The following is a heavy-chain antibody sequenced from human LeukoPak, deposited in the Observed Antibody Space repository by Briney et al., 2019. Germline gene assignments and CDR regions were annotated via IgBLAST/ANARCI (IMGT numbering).Heavy chain of an antibody. CDR1: GFSLSTSGVG. J-gene: IGHJ4*02. Sequence: SGPTLVKPTQTLTLTCTFSGFSLSTSGVGVGWIRQPPGKALEWLAVIYWDDDKRYSPSLKSRLTITKDTSKNQVVLTMTNMDPVDTATYYCAHSSLVRGAIISNFDYWGQGTLVTVSS. CDR3: AHSSLVRGAIISNFDY. D-gene: IGHD3-10*01. CDR2: IYWDDDK. V-gene: IGHV2-5*02.